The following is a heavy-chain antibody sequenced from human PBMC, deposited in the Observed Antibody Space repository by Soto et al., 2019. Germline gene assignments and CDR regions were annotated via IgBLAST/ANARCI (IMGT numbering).Heavy chain of an antibody. CDR2: ISGSGGST. CDR3: AKDARSIAARLGHDY. Sequence: PGGALRLSCAASGLTFSSYAMSWVRQAPGKGLEWVSAISGSGGSTYYADSVKGRFTISRDNSKNTLYLQMNSLRAEDTAGYYCAKDARSIAARLGHDYWGQRTLVTVST. D-gene: IGHD6-6*01. V-gene: IGHV3-23*01. J-gene: IGHJ4*02. CDR1: GLTFSSYA.